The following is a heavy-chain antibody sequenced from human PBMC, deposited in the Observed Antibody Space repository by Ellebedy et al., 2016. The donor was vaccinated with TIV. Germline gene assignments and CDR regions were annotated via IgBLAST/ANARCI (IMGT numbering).Heavy chain of an antibody. J-gene: IGHJ4*02. CDR1: GFTFSSYA. Sequence: GGSLRLSXAASGFTFSSYAMSWVRQAPGKGLEWVSAISGSGGSTYYADSVKGRFTISRDNSKNTLYLQMNSLRAEDTAVYYCAKEPRITIFGVVGNFDYWGQGTLVTVSS. V-gene: IGHV3-23*01. D-gene: IGHD3-3*01. CDR3: AKEPRITIFGVVGNFDY. CDR2: ISGSGGST.